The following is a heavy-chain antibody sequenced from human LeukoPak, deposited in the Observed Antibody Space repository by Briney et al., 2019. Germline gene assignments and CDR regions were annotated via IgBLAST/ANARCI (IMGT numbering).Heavy chain of an antibody. J-gene: IGHJ4*02. Sequence: ASVKVCCNASGYTFIDYYIQWVRQGPGPGLDWMGWINPNSGGTKYTQKFQGRVTMTRDTSINTAYMELNSLRSDDTAVYYCAKSRLSSAGSVDYWGQGTLVTVSS. CDR3: AKSRLSSAGSVDY. CDR2: INPNSGGT. D-gene: IGHD3-10*01. V-gene: IGHV1-2*02. CDR1: GYTFIDYY.